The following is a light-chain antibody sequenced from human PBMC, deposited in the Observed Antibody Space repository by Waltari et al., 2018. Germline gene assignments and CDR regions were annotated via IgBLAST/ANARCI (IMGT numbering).Light chain of an antibody. V-gene: IGLV2-14*03. J-gene: IGLJ2*01. CDR3: SSYTTKNTII. CDR2: DVT. Sequence: QSALTQPASVSGSPGQSITISCVGSSSDVGAFEYASWYQQHPGRAPRLITYDVTKGPSGISNRFSGSKSGNWASLSISGLQTEDEADFYCSSYTTKNTIIFGGGTKVTVL. CDR1: SSDVGAFEY.